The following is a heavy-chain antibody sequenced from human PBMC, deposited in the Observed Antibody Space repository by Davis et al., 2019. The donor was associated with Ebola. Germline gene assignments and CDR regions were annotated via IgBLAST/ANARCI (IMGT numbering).Heavy chain of an antibody. Sequence: SETLSLTCAVYGGSFTGYYWTWIRQSPRTGLEWIGEMTHSGRSNYNPSLKGRVSISVDTSKNQFSLKLSSVTAADTAVYYCARLGQTTVTSSVWFDPWGQGTLVTVSS. V-gene: IGHV4-34*01. CDR1: GGSFTGYY. J-gene: IGHJ5*02. CDR2: MTHSGRS. CDR3: ARLGQTTVTSSVWFDP. D-gene: IGHD4-17*01.